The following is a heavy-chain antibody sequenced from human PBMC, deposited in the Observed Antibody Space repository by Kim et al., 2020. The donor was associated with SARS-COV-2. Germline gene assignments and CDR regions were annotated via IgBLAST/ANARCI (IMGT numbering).Heavy chain of an antibody. CDR2: IYYSGST. V-gene: IGHV4-59*08. Sequence: SETLSLMCTVSGGSISTYLWSWIRQPPGKELEWIGNIYYSGSTNYNPSLKSRVIISVDTSKNQFSLRLTSVTAADTAVYYCAGQTGVYRYDSWGQGTLVT. CDR3: AGQTGVYRYDS. CDR1: GGSISTYL. J-gene: IGHJ5*01. D-gene: IGHD2-8*01.